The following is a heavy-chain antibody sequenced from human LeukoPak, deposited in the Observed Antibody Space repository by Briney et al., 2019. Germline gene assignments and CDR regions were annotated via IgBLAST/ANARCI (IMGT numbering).Heavy chain of an antibody. CDR3: ARGRREWLVLKFYYFDY. CDR2: IWYDGSNK. J-gene: IGHJ4*02. D-gene: IGHD6-19*01. CDR1: GFTFSSYG. Sequence: GRSLRLSCAASGFTFSSYGMRWVRQAPGKGLEWVAVIWYDGSNKYYADSVKGRFTISRDNSKNTLYLQMNSLRAEDTAVYYCARGRREWLVLKFYYFDYWGQGTLVTVSS. V-gene: IGHV3-33*01.